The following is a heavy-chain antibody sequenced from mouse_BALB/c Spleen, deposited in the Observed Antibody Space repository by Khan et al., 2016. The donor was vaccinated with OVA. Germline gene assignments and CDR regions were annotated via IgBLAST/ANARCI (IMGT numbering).Heavy chain of an antibody. CDR2: INPNTDNI. J-gene: IGHJ3*01. V-gene: IGHV1-18*01. CDR3: ARGYDFFAS. CDR1: NYSFTLYY. Sequence: EVQRVESGPDLVKPGASVKISCKASNYSFTLYYMSWVKQSHGKSLEWIGRINPNTDNINYNQEFKGKAILTVDKSSTTAYMELRSLTSEDAAVDFCARGYDFFASWGQGTLVTVSA. D-gene: IGHD2-14*01.